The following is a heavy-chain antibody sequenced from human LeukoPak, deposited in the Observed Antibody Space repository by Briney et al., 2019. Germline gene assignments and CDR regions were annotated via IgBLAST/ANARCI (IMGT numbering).Heavy chain of an antibody. CDR2: IYHSGST. D-gene: IGHD3-16*01. CDR3: ARALT. CDR1: GFTLSSYAV. V-gene: IGHV4-4*02. Sequence: GSLRLSCVASGFTLSSYAVSWVRQPPGKGLEWIGEIYHSGSTNYNPSLKSRVTISVDKSKNQFSLKLSSVTAADTAVYYCARALTWGQGTLVTVSS. J-gene: IGHJ5*02.